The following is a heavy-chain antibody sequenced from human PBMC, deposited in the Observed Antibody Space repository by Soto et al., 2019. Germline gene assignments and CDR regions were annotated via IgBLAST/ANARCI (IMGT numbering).Heavy chain of an antibody. Sequence: QVQLVESGGGVAQPGRSLRLSCAASGFTFSSYGMHWVRQAPGKGLEWVAVISYDGSNKNYADSVKDQFTISRDNSMNTVYLQMNSLRAEDTAVYFCAKDTYYYDKSGYYVFDSWGQGTLVTVSS. CDR2: ISYDGSNK. J-gene: IGHJ4*02. D-gene: IGHD3-22*01. CDR1: GFTFSSYG. CDR3: AKDTYYYDKSGYYVFDS. V-gene: IGHV3-30*18.